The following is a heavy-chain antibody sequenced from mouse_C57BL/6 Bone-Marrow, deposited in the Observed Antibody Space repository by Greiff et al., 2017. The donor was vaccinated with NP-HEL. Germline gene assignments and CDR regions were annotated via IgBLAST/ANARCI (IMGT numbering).Heavy chain of an antibody. D-gene: IGHD1-1*01. Sequence: QVQLQQSGAELVKPGASVKLSCEASGYTFTSYWMHWVKQRPGRGLEWIGRIDPNSGGTKYNEKFKSKATLTVDKPSSTAYMQLSSLTSEDSAVYYCAKGYGREKTYAMDYWGQGTSVTVSS. CDR3: AKGYGREKTYAMDY. J-gene: IGHJ4*01. CDR1: GYTFTSYW. CDR2: IDPNSGGT. V-gene: IGHV1-72*01.